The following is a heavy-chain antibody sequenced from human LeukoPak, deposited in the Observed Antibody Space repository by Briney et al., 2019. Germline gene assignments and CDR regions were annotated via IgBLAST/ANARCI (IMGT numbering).Heavy chain of an antibody. V-gene: IGHV4-59*11. CDR2: TSGSI. Sequence: SETLSLTCAVSGASISSHYWSWIRQPPGKGLEWIGYTSGSISDNPSLKSRVTISVDTSKNQFSLKLSSVTAADTAVYYCARVSRPTRFFDYWGQGTLVTVSS. CDR3: ARVSRPTRFFDY. D-gene: IGHD3-16*01. J-gene: IGHJ4*02. CDR1: GASISSHY.